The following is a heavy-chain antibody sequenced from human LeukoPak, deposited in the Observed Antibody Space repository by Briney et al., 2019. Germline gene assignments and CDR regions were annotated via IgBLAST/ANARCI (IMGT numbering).Heavy chain of an antibody. V-gene: IGHV4-31*03. J-gene: IGHJ4*02. CDR3: AKAPRRPRAGAPYYFDY. Sequence: KASETLSLTCTVSGGSISSGGYYWSWIRQHPGKGLEWIGYICYSGSTYYNPSLRSRVTISVDTSKNQFSLKLSSVTAADTAVYYCAKAPRRPRAGAPYYFDYWGQGTLVTVSS. CDR1: GGSISSGGYY. D-gene: IGHD3-10*01. CDR2: ICYSGST.